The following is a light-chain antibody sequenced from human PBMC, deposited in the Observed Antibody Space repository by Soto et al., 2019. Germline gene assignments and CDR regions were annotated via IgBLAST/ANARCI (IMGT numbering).Light chain of an antibody. J-gene: IGKJ4*01. CDR1: QSISNY. CDR3: QQYNTYPLT. Sequence: DIQMTQSPSSLSASVGDRVTITCRASQSISNYLAWFQQKPWKAPKLLIYKASTLETGVPSRFSGSGSGTEFTLTISSLQPDDIATYYCQQYNTYPLTFGGGTKVDIK. CDR2: KAS. V-gene: IGKV1-5*03.